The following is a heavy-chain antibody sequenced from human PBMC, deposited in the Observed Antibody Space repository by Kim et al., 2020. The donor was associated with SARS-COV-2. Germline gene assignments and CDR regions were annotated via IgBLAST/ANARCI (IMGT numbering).Heavy chain of an antibody. CDR1: GFTVSSNY. V-gene: IGHV3-53*01. Sequence: GGSLRLSCAASGFTVSSNYMSWVRQAPGKGLEWVSVIYSGGSTYYADSVKGRFTISRDNSKNTLFLQMNSLRAEDTAVYYCATTAVAGTGDYWGQGTLVTVSS. CDR2: IYSGGST. J-gene: IGHJ4*02. CDR3: ATTAVAGTGDY. D-gene: IGHD6-19*01.